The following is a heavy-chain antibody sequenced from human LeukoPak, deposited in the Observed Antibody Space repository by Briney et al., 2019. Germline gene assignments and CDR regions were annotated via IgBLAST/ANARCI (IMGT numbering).Heavy chain of an antibody. V-gene: IGHV1-8*03. Sequence: GASVKVSCKASGYTFTSYDINWVRQATGQGLEWMGWMNPNSGNTGYAQKFQGRVTITRNTSISTAYMELSSLRSEDTAVYYCARGSGYDILTGYYRGYYYYYYMDVWGKGPRSPSP. D-gene: IGHD3-9*01. CDR2: MNPNSGNT. J-gene: IGHJ6*03. CDR1: GYTFTSYD. CDR3: ARGSGYDILTGYYRGYYYYYYMDV.